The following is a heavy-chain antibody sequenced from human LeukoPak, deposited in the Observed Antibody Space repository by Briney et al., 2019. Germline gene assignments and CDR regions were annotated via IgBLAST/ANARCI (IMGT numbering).Heavy chain of an antibody. V-gene: IGHV3-9*01. CDR2: ISWNSGSI. CDR3: AKSGYSSGWLNWFDP. Sequence: GRYLRLYCAAAGFTFDDYAMHWVRQAPGKGLEWVSVISWNSGSIGYADSVKGRFTIARDNAKNSLYLQMNSLRAEDTALYYCAKSGYSSGWLNWFDPWGQGTLVTVSS. D-gene: IGHD6-19*01. J-gene: IGHJ5*02. CDR1: GFTFDDYA.